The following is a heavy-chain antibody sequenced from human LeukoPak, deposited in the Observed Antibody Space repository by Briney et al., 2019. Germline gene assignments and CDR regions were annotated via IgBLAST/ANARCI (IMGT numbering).Heavy chain of an antibody. CDR2: IYYNGNT. Sequence: KASETLSLTCTVSGGSISSKTHYWGWIRQPPGTVLEWIANIYYNGNTAYNPSLKSRVTISIDTSKNQFSLRLNSVTAADTAIYYCARVGWGDVASYPNWLDPWGQGTLVTVSS. CDR1: GGSISSKTHY. CDR3: ARVGWGDVASYPNWLDP. J-gene: IGHJ5*02. D-gene: IGHD3-10*01. V-gene: IGHV4-39*07.